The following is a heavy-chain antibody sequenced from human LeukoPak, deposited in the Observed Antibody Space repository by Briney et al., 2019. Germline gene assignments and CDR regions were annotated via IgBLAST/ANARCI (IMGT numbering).Heavy chain of an antibody. V-gene: IGHV4-34*01. D-gene: IGHD6-13*01. CDR2: INHSGST. CDR1: GGSFSGYY. J-gene: IGHJ3*02. CDR3: ARGKTIGYSSSWYGRGVFDI. Sequence: PSETLSLTCAVYGGSFSGYYWSWIRQPPGKGLEWIGEINHSGSTSYNPSLKSRVTISVDTSKNQFSLKLSSVTAADTAVYYCARGKTIGYSSSWYGRGVFDIWGQGTMVTVSS.